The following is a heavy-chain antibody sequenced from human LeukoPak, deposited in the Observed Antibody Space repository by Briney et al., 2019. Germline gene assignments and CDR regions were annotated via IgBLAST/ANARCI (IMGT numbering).Heavy chain of an antibody. Sequence: SETLSLTCTVSGYSISSGYYWGWIRQPPGKGLEWIGSIYHSGSTYYNPSLKSRLTISLDTSKNQFSLKLSSVTAADTAVYYCARVKGVVTAILDYWGQGTLVTVSS. J-gene: IGHJ4*02. V-gene: IGHV4-38-2*02. D-gene: IGHD2-21*02. CDR2: IYHSGST. CDR3: ARVKGVVTAILDY. CDR1: GYSISSGYY.